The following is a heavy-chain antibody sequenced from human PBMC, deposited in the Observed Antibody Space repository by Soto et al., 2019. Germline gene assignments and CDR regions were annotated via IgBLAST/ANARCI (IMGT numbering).Heavy chain of an antibody. CDR3: ARTTTLYDYSNFYYYYGMDV. Sequence: SGPTLVNPTQTLTLTRTFSGFSLSTSGMCVSWIRQPPGKALEWLALIDWDDDKYYSTSLKTRLTISKDTSKNQVVLTMTNMDPVDTATYYCARTTTLYDYSNFYYYYGMDVWGQGTTVTVSS. D-gene: IGHD4-4*01. CDR2: IDWDDDK. J-gene: IGHJ6*02. CDR1: GFSLSTSGMC. V-gene: IGHV2-70*01.